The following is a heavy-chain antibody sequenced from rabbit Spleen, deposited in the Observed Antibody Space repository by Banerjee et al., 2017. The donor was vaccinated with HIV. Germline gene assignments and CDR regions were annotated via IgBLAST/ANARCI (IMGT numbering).Heavy chain of an antibody. CDR1: GFDFSNYG. CDR2: IEPIFGNT. V-gene: IGHV1S39*01. J-gene: IGHJ6*01. Sequence: QEQVVESGGGLVQPGGSLKLSCKASGFDFSNYGVSWVRQAPGKGLEWIGYIEPIFGNTYYANWVNGRFTISKTSSTTVTLQMTSLTAADTATYFCARDTGSSFSSYGMDLWGQGTLVTVS. CDR3: ARDTGSSFSSYGMDL. D-gene: IGHD8-1*01.